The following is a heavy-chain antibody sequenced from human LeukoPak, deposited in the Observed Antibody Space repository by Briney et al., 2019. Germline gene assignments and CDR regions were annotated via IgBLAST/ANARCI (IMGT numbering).Heavy chain of an antibody. D-gene: IGHD2-2*01. CDR1: GDSVSSNSVT. Sequence: SQTLSLTCAITGDSVSSNSVTWNWIRQSPSRGLEWLGRTYYRSTWYNDYAVSVRGRITVNPDTSKNQFSLHLNSVTPEDTAVYYCARRLTQYDCFDPWGQGILVTVSS. CDR2: TYYRSTWYN. V-gene: IGHV6-1*01. CDR3: ARRLTQYDCFDP. J-gene: IGHJ5*02.